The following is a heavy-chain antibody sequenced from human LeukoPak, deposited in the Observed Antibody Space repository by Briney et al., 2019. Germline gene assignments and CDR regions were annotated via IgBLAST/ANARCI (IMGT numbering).Heavy chain of an antibody. Sequence: SETLTLTCTVSGGSISSYYWSWSRQPPGKGLEWLGYIYYSGSTNYNPSLKSRVTISVDTSKNQFSLKLSSVTAADTAVYYCARGALYYDILTGYYRGAFDIWGQGTMVTVSS. CDR3: ARGALYYDILTGYYRGAFDI. D-gene: IGHD3-9*01. J-gene: IGHJ3*02. V-gene: IGHV4-59*01. CDR2: IYYSGST. CDR1: GGSISSYY.